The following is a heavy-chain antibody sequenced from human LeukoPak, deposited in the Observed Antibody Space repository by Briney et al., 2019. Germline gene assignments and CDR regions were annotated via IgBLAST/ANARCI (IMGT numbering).Heavy chain of an antibody. Sequence: PGGSLRLSCAASGFTFSSYAMSWVRQAPGKGPEWLSAVSGSGGSTYYADSVKGRFTISRDNSKNTLYLQMNSLRAEDTAVYYCAKDAPDGRYNWFDPWGQGTLATVSS. V-gene: IGHV3-23*01. CDR2: VSGSGGST. CDR1: GFTFSSYA. CDR3: AKDAPDGRYNWFDP. D-gene: IGHD5-24*01. J-gene: IGHJ5*02.